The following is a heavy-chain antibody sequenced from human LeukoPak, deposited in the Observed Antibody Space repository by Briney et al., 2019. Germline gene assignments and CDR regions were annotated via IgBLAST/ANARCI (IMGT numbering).Heavy chain of an antibody. J-gene: IGHJ2*01. D-gene: IGHD2-15*01. V-gene: IGHV3-7*01. CDR1: GFTFSSYW. Sequence: GGSLRLSCAVSGFTFSSYWMSWVRQAPGKGLEWVAGIKQDGSEKRYVDSVEGRFTISRDNAKNSVYLQMNSLRAEDTAVYYCARDYFSRAALLGYFDLWGRGTLVTVSS. CDR3: ARDYFSRAALLGYFDL. CDR2: IKQDGSEK.